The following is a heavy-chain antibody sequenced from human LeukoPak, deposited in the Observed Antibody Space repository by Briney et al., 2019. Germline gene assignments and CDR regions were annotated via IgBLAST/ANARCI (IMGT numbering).Heavy chain of an antibody. D-gene: IGHD3-10*01. CDR3: ARDRGYYYGSGTYWD. CDR1: GGSISSSNW. V-gene: IGHV4-4*02. J-gene: IGHJ4*02. CDR2: IYHSGST. Sequence: PSGTLSLTCAVSGGSISSSNWWSWVRQPPGKGLEWIGEIYHSGSTNYNPSLKSRVTISVDKSKNQFSLKLSSVTAADTAVYYCARDRGYYYGSGTYWDWGQGTLVTVSS.